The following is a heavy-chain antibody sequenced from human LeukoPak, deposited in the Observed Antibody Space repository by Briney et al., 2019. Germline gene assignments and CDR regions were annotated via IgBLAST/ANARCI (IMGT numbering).Heavy chain of an antibody. CDR3: ARLNTYYYDSSGYPMYYFDY. V-gene: IGHV1-69*13. Sequence: SVKVSCKASGYTFTSYAISWVRQAPGQGLEWMGGIIPIFGTANYAQKFQGRVTITADESTSTAYMELSSLRSEDTAVYYCARLNTYYYDSSGYPMYYFDYWGQGTLVTVSS. CDR1: GYTFTSYA. J-gene: IGHJ4*02. D-gene: IGHD3-22*01. CDR2: IIPIFGTA.